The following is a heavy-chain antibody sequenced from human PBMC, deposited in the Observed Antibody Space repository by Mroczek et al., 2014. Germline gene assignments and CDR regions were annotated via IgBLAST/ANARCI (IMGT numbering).Heavy chain of an antibody. J-gene: IGHJ4*02. V-gene: IGHV3-49*04. CDR3: SIGGRYFDY. CDR1: GFTFGDYA. Sequence: VQLQDPGGGLVQPGRSLRLSCTASGFTFGDYAMSWVRQAPGRGWMGGFIRSEDYGGTTEYAASVKGRFTISRDNSKSIAYLQMNSLKTEDTAVYYCSIGGRYFDYWGQGTLVTVSS. D-gene: IGHD2-15*01. CDR2: IRSEDYGGTT.